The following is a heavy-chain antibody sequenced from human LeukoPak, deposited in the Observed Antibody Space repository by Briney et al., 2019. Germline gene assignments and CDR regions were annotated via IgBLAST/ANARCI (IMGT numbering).Heavy chain of an antibody. CDR2: INRDGTTT. D-gene: IGHD2/OR15-2a*01. Sequence: GGSLRLSCAASESTFTKFWVHWVGQAPGKGLVWVSFINRDGTTTTYADSVKGRFTVSRDNAKNTLYLQMNSLRAEDTAVYYCARGNYYGMDVWGQGTTVTVSS. CDR1: ESTFTKFW. J-gene: IGHJ6*02. CDR3: ARGNYYGMDV. V-gene: IGHV3-74*03.